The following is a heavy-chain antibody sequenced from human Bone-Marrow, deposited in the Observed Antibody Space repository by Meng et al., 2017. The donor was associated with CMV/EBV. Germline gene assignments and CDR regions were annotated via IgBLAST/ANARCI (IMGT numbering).Heavy chain of an antibody. V-gene: IGHV3-30*02. Sequence: GEYLKISCAASGFTFRSYGMHWVRQAPGKGLEWVTFIRTDGSNQYYADSVKGRFTISRDNSKNTLYVQMNSLRAEDTALYYCARDGVRGLDYWGQGTLVTVSS. CDR3: ARDGVRGLDY. CDR1: GFTFRSYG. J-gene: IGHJ4*02. CDR2: IRTDGSNQ. D-gene: IGHD3-10*01.